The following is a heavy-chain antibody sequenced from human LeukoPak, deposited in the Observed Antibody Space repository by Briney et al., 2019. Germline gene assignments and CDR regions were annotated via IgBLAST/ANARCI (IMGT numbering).Heavy chain of an antibody. V-gene: IGHV4-39*01. CDR2: IYYSGSP. J-gene: IGHJ4*02. CDR3: ARHSGGTYYTPLNS. D-gene: IGHD1-26*01. Sequence: SETLSLTCTVSGGSISSSSYYWGWIRQPPGKGLEWIGSIYYSGSPYYNPSLESRVTISVDTSKNQFSLNLSSVTAADTAVYYCARHSGGTYYTPLNSWGQGTLVTVSS. CDR1: GGSISSSSYY.